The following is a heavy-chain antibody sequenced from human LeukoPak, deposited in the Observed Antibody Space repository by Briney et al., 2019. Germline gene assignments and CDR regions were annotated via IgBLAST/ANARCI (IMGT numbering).Heavy chain of an antibody. CDR3: ARLTGTELYYYYYMDV. CDR1: GGSISSGGYS. CDR2: IYHSGST. J-gene: IGHJ6*03. V-gene: IGHV4-30-2*01. Sequence: SQTLSLTCAVSGGSISSGGYSWSWIRQPPGKGLEWIGYIYHSGSTYYNPSLKSRVTISVDRSKNQFSLKLSSVTAADTAVYYCARLTGTELYYYYYMDVWGKGTTVTVSS. D-gene: IGHD1-7*01.